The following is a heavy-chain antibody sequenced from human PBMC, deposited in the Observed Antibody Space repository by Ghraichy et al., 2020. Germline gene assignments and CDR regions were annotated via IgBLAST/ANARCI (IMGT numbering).Heavy chain of an antibody. CDR3: ARSYYGSVDY. D-gene: IGHD3-10*01. CDR1: GFTFSDHY. CDR2: TTNKANSYTT. V-gene: IGHV3-72*01. J-gene: IGHJ4*02. Sequence: GGSLRLSCAASGFTFSDHYMDWVRQAPGKGLEWVGRTTNKANSYTTEYAASVKGRFIISRDDSKNSLYLQMNSLKTEDTAVYYCARSYYGSVDYWGQGTLVTVSS.